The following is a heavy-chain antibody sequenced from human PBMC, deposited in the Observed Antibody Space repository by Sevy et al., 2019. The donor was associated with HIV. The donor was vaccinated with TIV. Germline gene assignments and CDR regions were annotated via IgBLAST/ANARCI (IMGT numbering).Heavy chain of an antibody. J-gene: IGHJ4*02. CDR1: GYTFIDHY. V-gene: IGHV1-2*02. D-gene: IGHD3-10*01. CDR2: ISPNNGFT. Sequence: ASVKVCCKASGYTFIDHYIHWVRQAPGQGLEWMGWISPNNGFTKSAQKFQGRVTMTRDTSITTAYMELNNLKSDDTAVYYWGREGGVVREYGVDYRGQGTLVTVSS. CDR3: GREGGVVREYGVDY.